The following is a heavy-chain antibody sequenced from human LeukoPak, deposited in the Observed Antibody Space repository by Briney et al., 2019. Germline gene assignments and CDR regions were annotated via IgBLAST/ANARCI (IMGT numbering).Heavy chain of an antibody. J-gene: IGHJ4*02. CDR1: GFTFSSYW. Sequence: GGSLRLSCAASGFTFSSYWMSWVRQAPGKGLEWVANIKQDGSEKYYVDSVRGRFTISRDNAKNSLYLQMNSLRAEDTAVYYCAREEYFDWLLYDYWGQGTLVTVSS. CDR3: AREEYFDWLLYDY. D-gene: IGHD3-9*01. CDR2: IKQDGSEK. V-gene: IGHV3-7*01.